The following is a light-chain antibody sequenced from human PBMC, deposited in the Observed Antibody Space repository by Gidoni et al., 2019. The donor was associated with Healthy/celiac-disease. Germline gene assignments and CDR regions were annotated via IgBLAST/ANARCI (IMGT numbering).Light chain of an antibody. Sequence: DIQMTQSPSPLSASVRHRVTITCRASQSISSYLNWYQQKPGKAPKLLIYAASSLQSGVPSRFSGSGSGTDFTLTISSMQYEDFATYYWQQYYSNPRAFGQGTKVEIK. CDR1: QSISSY. CDR3: QQYYSNPRA. J-gene: IGKJ2*01. CDR2: AAS. V-gene: IGKV1-39*01.